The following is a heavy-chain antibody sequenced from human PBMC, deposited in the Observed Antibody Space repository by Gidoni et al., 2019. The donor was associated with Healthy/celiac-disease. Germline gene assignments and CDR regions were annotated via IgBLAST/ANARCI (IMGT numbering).Heavy chain of an antibody. V-gene: IGHV5-51*03. J-gene: IGHJ4*02. Sequence: EVQLVQSGAEVKKPGESLKISCKDSGYSFTSYWIGWVRQMPGKGLEWMGIIYPGDSDTIYSPSSQGQVTISADKSISTAYLQWSSLKASDTAMYYCARLTSHGSWYRGIDYWGQGTLVTVSS. CDR1: GYSFTSYW. CDR3: ARLTSHGSWYRGIDY. D-gene: IGHD6-13*01. CDR2: IYPGDSDT.